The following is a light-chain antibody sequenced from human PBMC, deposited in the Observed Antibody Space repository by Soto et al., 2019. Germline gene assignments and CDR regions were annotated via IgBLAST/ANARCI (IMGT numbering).Light chain of an antibody. Sequence: EIVLTQSPATLSAFAGDRVTLSCRASQYINARLAWYQHRPGQAPRLLIYQTSIRAAGIPARFSASGTGTDFTLTISSLQHEDFALYYCQQRSNWTITFGQGTRLEIK. J-gene: IGKJ5*01. V-gene: IGKV3D-11*01. CDR1: QYINAR. CDR2: QTS. CDR3: QQRSNWTIT.